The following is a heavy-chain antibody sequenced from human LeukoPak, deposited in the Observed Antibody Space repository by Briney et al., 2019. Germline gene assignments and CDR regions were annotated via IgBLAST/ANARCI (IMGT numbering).Heavy chain of an antibody. V-gene: IGHV3-30*03. CDR3: ARDRGRVGVVAGH. J-gene: IGHJ4*02. CDR1: GFTFSSYG. D-gene: IGHD6-19*01. Sequence: GGSLRLSCAASGFTFSSYGVHWVRQAPGKGLEWVAVISYDGSKKYYADSVKGRFTISRDNSKNTLYLQMNSLRAEDTAVYYCARDRGRVGVVAGHWGQGTLVTVSS. CDR2: ISYDGSKK.